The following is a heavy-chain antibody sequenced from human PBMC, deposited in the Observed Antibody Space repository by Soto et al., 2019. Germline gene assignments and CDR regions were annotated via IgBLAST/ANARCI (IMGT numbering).Heavy chain of an antibody. CDR1: GASISDNNW. D-gene: IGHD6-19*01. V-gene: IGHV4-4*02. CDR2: VVHSGTT. Sequence: QVQLQESGPGLVKPSGTLSLTCAVSGASISDNNWWSWVRQPPGKGLEWIGGVVHSGTTNHNPSLRSRVTIAMDKSKNQISLTLSSVTAADSAVYYCARHIGVTGTRGFDYWGQGTLVTVSS. CDR3: ARHIGVTGTRGFDY. J-gene: IGHJ4*02.